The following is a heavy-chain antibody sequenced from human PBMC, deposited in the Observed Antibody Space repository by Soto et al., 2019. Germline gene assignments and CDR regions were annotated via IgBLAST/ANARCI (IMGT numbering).Heavy chain of an antibody. CDR1: GYVFISYG. V-gene: IGHV1-18*04. J-gene: IGHJ4*02. CDR2: ISAYTGKA. D-gene: IGHD3-10*01. CDR3: ARDQRYYGSGSYYSDN. Sequence: QVQLVQSGPEVKKPGASMKVSCKTSGYVFISYGISWVRQAPGHGLEWVGWISAYTGKADYAQKFQGRVTMTTETSTSTAFLELWSLRSDDTAVYYCARDQRYYGSGSYYSDNWGQGTLVTVSS.